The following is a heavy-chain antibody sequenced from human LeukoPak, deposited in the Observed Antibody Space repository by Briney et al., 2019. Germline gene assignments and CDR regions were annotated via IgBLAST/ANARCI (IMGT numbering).Heavy chain of an antibody. CDR1: GFTFTNYA. CDR2: ISDDGSDK. D-gene: IGHD3-22*01. J-gene: IGHJ4*02. V-gene: IGHV3-30*04. CDR3: ASTYDSSGPVEDF. Sequence: PGGSLRLSCAASGFTFTNYAMHWVRQAPGKGLEWVAVISDDGSDKYYADSVKGRFTISRDNSKNTPHLQMNSLRPEDTAVYYCASTYDSSGPVEDFWGQGTLVTVSS.